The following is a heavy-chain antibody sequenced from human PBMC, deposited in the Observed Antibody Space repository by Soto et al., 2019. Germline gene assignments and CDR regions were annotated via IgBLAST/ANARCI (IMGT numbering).Heavy chain of an antibody. Sequence: SVTLSLTRAVSSAAIGGLYCRRVRPPPRKGLEWIGEINHSGSTNYNPSLKSRVTISVDTSKNQFSLKLSSVTAADTAVYYCARGRDEVGATPASPYFDTWGQETLVTISS. CDR2: INHSGST. D-gene: IGHD1-26*01. CDR1: SAAIGGLY. J-gene: IGHJ4*02. CDR3: ARGRDEVGATPASPYFDT. V-gene: IGHV4-34*01.